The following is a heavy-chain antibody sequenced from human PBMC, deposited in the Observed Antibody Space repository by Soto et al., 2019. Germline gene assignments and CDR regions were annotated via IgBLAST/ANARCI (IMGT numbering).Heavy chain of an antibody. D-gene: IGHD6-6*01. CDR1: RFTFSSYA. CDR3: AKDRYSSSSQPINLFEY. Sequence: PLGSLRLSCEASRFTFSSYAVIWVRPTPWNWLEWVSAISGSGGITYYADSVKGRFTISRDNSKNTLYLQINSLRAEDTAVYYCAKDRYSSSSQPINLFEYWGQGTLVTVSS. V-gene: IGHV3-23*01. CDR2: ISGSGGIT. J-gene: IGHJ4*02.